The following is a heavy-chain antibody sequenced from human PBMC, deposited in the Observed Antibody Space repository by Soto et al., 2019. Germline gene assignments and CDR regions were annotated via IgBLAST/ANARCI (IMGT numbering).Heavy chain of an antibody. CDR2: IYYSGST. Sequence: SETLSLTCTVSGGSVSSGSYYWSWIRQPPGKGLEWIGYIYYSGSTNYNPSLKSRVTISVDTSKNQFSLKLSSVTAADTAVYYCARDHQSMDVWGQGTTVTVSS. CDR3: ARDHQSMDV. J-gene: IGHJ6*02. CDR1: GGSVSSGSYY. V-gene: IGHV4-61*01.